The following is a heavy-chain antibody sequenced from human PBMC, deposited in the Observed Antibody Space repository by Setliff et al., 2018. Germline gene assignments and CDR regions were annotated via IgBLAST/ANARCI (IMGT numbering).Heavy chain of an antibody. D-gene: IGHD2-21*01. J-gene: IGHJ4*02. CDR2: IKQDGSEK. CDR3: ARARERSGCSTDCYPSFGY. Sequence: ETLSLTCTVSGDSISSYYWGWIRRPPGKGLEWVANIKQDGSEKYYVDSVKGRFTISRDNAKNSLYLQMNSLRAEDTALYYCARARERSGCSTDCYPSFGYWGQGTQVTSPQ. CDR1: GDSISSYY. V-gene: IGHV3-7*01.